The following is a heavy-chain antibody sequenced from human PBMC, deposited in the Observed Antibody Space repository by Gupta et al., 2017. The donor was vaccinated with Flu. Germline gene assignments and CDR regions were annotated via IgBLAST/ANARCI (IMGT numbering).Heavy chain of an antibody. J-gene: IGHJ3*02. V-gene: IGHV3-23*01. D-gene: IGHD3-3*01. Sequence: STINFNHDITYYADSVKGRVTISRDNSKNTLYMQMNSLRAEATAVYYCAKGSITIFGVVSNDAFDIWGQGTMVTVSS. CDR3: AKGSITIFGVVSNDAFDI. CDR2: INFNHDIT.